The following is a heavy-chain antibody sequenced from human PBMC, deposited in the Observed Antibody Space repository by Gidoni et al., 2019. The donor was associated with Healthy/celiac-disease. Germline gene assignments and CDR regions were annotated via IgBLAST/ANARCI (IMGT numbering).Heavy chain of an antibody. CDR3: ANIAQRGG. CDR2: ISGSGGST. J-gene: IGHJ4*02. CDR1: GFPFSGCA. D-gene: IGHD3-10*01. Sequence: EGQPLESGGGLVQRGGSMRRSRAASGFPFSGCALSWVRQAPGKGLEWVSAISGSGGSTYYADSVKGRFTISSYNSKNPLYLQMNSLRAEDTAVYSCANIAQRGGWGQGTLVTVSS. V-gene: IGHV3-23*01.